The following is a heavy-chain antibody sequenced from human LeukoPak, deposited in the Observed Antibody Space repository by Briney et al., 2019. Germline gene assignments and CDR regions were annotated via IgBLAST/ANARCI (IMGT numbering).Heavy chain of an antibody. Sequence: SETLSLTCTVSRVSISSYYWSGIRQPPGKGLEWIGYIYYSGYTNYNPSLKSRVTISVDTSKNQFSLKLSSVTAADTAVYYCARTTMVRGTYYMDVWGKGTTVTISS. CDR3: ARTTMVRGTYYMDV. J-gene: IGHJ6*03. CDR1: RVSISSYY. D-gene: IGHD3-10*01. V-gene: IGHV4-59*01. CDR2: IYYSGYT.